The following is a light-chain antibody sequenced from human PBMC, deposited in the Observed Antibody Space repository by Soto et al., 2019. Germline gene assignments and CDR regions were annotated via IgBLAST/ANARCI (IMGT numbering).Light chain of an antibody. CDR1: QTISSW. CDR3: QQYDSYSLT. Sequence: DIQMTQSPSTLSASVGDRVTITCRASQTISSWLAWYQQKPGKAPKLLIYKASNLESGIPSRFSGSGSGTEFTLTLSNLQPEDFATYYCQQYDSYSLTFGGGTEVEIK. J-gene: IGKJ4*01. CDR2: KAS. V-gene: IGKV1-5*03.